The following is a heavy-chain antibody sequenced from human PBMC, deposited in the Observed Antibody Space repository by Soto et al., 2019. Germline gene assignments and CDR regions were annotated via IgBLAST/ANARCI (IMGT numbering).Heavy chain of an antibody. D-gene: IGHD1-20*01. Sequence: ASVKVSCKASGYTFTSYDINWVRQATGQGPEWMGWMSPNTGTIVYAQKFQGRVTMTRNTSTSTAYMTLSSLRSEDTAVYYCARDRPGIKTYEAFDIWGQGTTGTVS. CDR2: MSPNTGTI. V-gene: IGHV1-8*01. CDR3: ARDRPGIKTYEAFDI. CDR1: GYTFTSYD. J-gene: IGHJ3*02.